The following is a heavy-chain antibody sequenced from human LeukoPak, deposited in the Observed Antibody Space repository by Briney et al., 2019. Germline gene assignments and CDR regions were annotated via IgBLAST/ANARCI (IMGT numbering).Heavy chain of an antibody. D-gene: IGHD6-6*01. CDR1: GFTFSNYA. Sequence: GGSLRLSCAASGFTFSNYAMGWVRQVPGKGLEWISAITDSGGDTYHADSVKGRFTISRDNSKNTLFLQMSSLRVEDTAVFYCAKGSSSSRPYYFDYWGQGTLVTVSS. CDR3: AKGSSSSRPYYFDY. J-gene: IGHJ4*02. V-gene: IGHV3-23*01. CDR2: ITDSGGDT.